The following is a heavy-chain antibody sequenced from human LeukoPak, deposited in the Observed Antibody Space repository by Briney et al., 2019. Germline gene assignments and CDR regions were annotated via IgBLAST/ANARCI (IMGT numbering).Heavy chain of an antibody. Sequence: ASVKVSCKASGYTFTGYYMRWVRQAPGQGLEWMGWINPNSGGTNYAQKFQGRVTMTRDTSISTAYMELSRLRSDDTAVYYCARELYDSSGYYDGNLDYWGQGTLVTVSS. CDR3: ARELYDSSGYYDGNLDY. D-gene: IGHD3-22*01. V-gene: IGHV1-2*02. CDR1: GYTFTGYY. J-gene: IGHJ4*02. CDR2: INPNSGGT.